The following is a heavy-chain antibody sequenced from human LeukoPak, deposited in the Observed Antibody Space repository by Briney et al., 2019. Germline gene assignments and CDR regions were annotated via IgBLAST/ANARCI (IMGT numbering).Heavy chain of an antibody. CDR3: ARLATTVTTNWYFDL. D-gene: IGHD4-17*01. CDR2: IYYSGST. V-gene: IGHV4-59*08. CDR1: GGSISSYY. J-gene: IGHJ2*01. Sequence: SETLSLTSTVSGGSISSYYWSWTRQPPGKGLEWIGYIYYSGSTNYNPSLKSRVTISVDTSKNQFSLKLSSVTAADTAVYYCARLATTVTTNWYFDLWGRGTLVTVSS.